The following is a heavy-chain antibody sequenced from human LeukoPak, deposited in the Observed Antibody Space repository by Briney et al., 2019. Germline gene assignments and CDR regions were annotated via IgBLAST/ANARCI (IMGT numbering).Heavy chain of an antibody. CDR3: ARAPDDYDFWSGPFDY. D-gene: IGHD3-3*01. V-gene: IGHV1-18*01. CDR2: ISAYSGNT. J-gene: IGHJ4*02. Sequence: GASVKVSCRASGYTFTNYGINWVRQAPGQGLEWMGWISAYSGNTNYAQNLQGRVTMTTDTSTSTAYMELRSLRSDDTAVYYCARAPDDYDFWSGPFDYWGRGTLVTVSS. CDR1: GYTFTNYG.